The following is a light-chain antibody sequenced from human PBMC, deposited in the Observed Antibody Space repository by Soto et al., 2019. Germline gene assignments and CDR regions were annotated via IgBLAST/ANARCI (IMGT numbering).Light chain of an antibody. CDR1: QSVSSN. CDR2: GAS. J-gene: IGKJ4*01. CDR3: QQYNNWPPLT. Sequence: EIVMTQSPATLSVSPGERATLSCRASQSVSSNLAWYQQKPGQAPRLLIYGASTRATGIPARFSGSGSVTEFTLTISSLQSEDFAVYYCQQYNNWPPLTFGGGNKVEIK. V-gene: IGKV3-15*01.